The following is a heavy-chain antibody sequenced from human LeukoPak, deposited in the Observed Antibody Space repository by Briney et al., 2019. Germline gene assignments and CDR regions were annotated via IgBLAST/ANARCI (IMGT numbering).Heavy chain of an antibody. CDR1: GYTFTGYY. D-gene: IGHD3-22*01. CDR2: INPNSGGT. Sequence: ASVKVSCKASGYTFTGYYMHWVRQAPGQGLEWMGWINPNSGGTNYAQKFQGRVTMTRDTSISTAYMELSRLRSDDTAVYYSARESYYYDSSGFHRDAFDIWGQGTMVTVSS. V-gene: IGHV1-2*02. J-gene: IGHJ3*02. CDR3: ARESYYYDSSGFHRDAFDI.